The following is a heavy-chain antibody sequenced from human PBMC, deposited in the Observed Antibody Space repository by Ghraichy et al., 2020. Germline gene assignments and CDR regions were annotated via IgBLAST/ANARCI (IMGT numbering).Heavy chain of an antibody. J-gene: IGHJ3*02. CDR1: GGSISSSSYY. CDR2: IYYSGST. V-gene: IGHV4-39*01. CDR3: ATHYDSSGYKYAFDI. Sequence: SETLSLTCTVSGGSISSSSYYWGWIRQPPGKGLEWIGSIYYSGSTYYNPSLKSRVTISVDTSKNQFSLKLSSVTAADTAVYYCATHYDSSGYKYAFDIWGQGTMVTVSS. D-gene: IGHD3-22*01.